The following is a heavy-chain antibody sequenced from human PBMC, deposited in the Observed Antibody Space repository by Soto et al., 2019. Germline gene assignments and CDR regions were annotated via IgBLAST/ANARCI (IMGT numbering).Heavy chain of an antibody. CDR3: ARVNQYYDFWSGYFAFDP. J-gene: IGHJ5*02. CDR2: INSDGSST. CDR1: GFTFSSYW. D-gene: IGHD3-3*01. Sequence: GGSLRLSCAASGFTFSSYWMHWVRQAPGKGLVWVSRINSDGSSTSYADSVKGRFTIYRDNAKNTLYLQMNSLRAEDTAVYYCARVNQYYDFWSGYFAFDPWGQGTLVTVSS. V-gene: IGHV3-74*01.